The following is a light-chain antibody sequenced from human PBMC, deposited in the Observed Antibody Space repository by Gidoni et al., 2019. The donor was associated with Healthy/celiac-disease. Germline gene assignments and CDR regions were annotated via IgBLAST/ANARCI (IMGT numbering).Light chain of an antibody. CDR1: QSVSSN. CDR3: QQYNNWPPT. CDR2: GAS. V-gene: IGKV3-15*01. Sequence: EIVMTQSPATLSVSPGERATLSCRAGQSVSSNLAWYQQKPGQAPRLLIYGASTRATGIPARFSGSGSGTEVTLTISSLQSEDFAVYYCQQYNNWPPTFGXGTKVEIK. J-gene: IGKJ1*01.